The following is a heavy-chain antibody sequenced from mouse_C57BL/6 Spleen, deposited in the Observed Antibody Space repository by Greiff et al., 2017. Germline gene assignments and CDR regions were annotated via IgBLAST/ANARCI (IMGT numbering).Heavy chain of an antibody. CDR3: ARDQLLLGDY. CDR1: GYTFTSYS. Sequence: VQLQQSGAELVRPGASVKMSCTASGYTFTSYSMHWVKQRPGQGLEWIGYINPSSGYTKDNQKFKDKATLTTDKSSSTAYMQLSSLTSEDSAVYYCARDQLLLGDYWGQGTLVTVSA. CDR2: INPSSGYT. D-gene: IGHD1-1*01. V-gene: IGHV1-4*01. J-gene: IGHJ3*01.